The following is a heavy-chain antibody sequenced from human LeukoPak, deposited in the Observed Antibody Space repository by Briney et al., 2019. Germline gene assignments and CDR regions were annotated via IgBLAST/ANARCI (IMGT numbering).Heavy chain of an antibody. D-gene: IGHD3-3*01. CDR3: ASVDYDFWSGVFDY. J-gene: IGHJ4*02. CDR2: ISGSGGST. CDR1: GFTFSGYA. Sequence: GGSLRLSCAASGFTFSGYAMSWVRQAPGKGLEWVSAISGSGGSTYYADSVKGRFTISRDNSKNTLYLQMNSLRAEDTAVYYCASVDYDFWSGVFDYWGQGTLVTVSS. V-gene: IGHV3-23*01.